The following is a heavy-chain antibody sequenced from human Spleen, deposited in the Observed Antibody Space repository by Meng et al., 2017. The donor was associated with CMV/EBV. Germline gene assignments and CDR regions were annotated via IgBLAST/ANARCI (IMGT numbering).Heavy chain of an antibody. Sequence: GSLRLSCTVSGGSVSSGSYYWSWIRQPPGKGLEWIGYIYYSGSTNYNPSLKSRVTISVDTPKNQFSLKLSSVTAADTAVYYCARDKDSNWFDPWGQGTLVTVSS. J-gene: IGHJ5*02. D-gene: IGHD2-15*01. CDR1: GGSVSSGSYY. CDR2: IYYSGST. CDR3: ARDKDSNWFDP. V-gene: IGHV4-61*01.